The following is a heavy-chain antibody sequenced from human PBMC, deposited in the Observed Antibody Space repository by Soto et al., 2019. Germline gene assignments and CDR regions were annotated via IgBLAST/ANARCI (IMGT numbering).Heavy chain of an antibody. Sequence: ASVKVSCKASGYTFTSYAMHWVRQAPGQRLEWMGIINPSGGSTSYAQKFQGRVTMTRDTSTSTVYMELSSLRSEDTAVYYCAREWAMITFGGAHDAFDIWGQGTMVTVSS. CDR3: AREWAMITFGGAHDAFDI. V-gene: IGHV1-46*01. D-gene: IGHD3-16*01. CDR1: GYTFTSYA. J-gene: IGHJ3*02. CDR2: INPSGGST.